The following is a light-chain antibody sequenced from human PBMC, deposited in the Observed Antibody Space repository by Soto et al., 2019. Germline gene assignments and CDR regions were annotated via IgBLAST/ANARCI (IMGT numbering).Light chain of an antibody. CDR3: QQYYSTPYT. CDR1: QSVLYSSNNKNY. CDR2: WAS. V-gene: IGKV4-1*01. J-gene: IGKJ2*01. Sequence: DIGMTQSPDSLAVSLGERATINCKSSQSVLYSSNNKNYLAWYQQKPGHPPKLLIYWASTRESGVPDRFSGSGSGTDFTLTISSPQAEDVAVYYCQQYYSTPYTFGQGTKLEIK.